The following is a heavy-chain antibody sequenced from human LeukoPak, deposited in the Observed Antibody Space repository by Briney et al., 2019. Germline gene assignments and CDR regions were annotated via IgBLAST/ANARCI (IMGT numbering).Heavy chain of an antibody. Sequence: PEGSLRLSCVASGFAFNVYAMNWVRQAPGRGLQWVSSISGKSTYINYGDSVKGRFTISRDNARNALYLQMDNLKAEDTAVYYCARDRSSCLHYYDYWGHGTLVSVSS. CDR3: ARDRSSCLHYYDY. D-gene: IGHD6-19*01. CDR1: GFAFNVYA. CDR2: ISGKSTYI. V-gene: IGHV3-21*01. J-gene: IGHJ4*01.